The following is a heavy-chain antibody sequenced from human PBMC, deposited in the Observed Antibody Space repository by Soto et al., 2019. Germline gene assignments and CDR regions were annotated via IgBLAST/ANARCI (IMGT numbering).Heavy chain of an antibody. Sequence: EVQLVESGGGLVKPGGSLTLSCAGSGFAFRSYNMNWVRQPPGKGLEWVASISSGSSNIYYADSVKGRFTISRDNAKESMYLQMDSLRAEDSAVYYCASATVVAGTFDFWGQVTLLTVSS. J-gene: IGHJ4*02. D-gene: IGHD2-15*01. CDR1: GFAFRSYN. V-gene: IGHV3-21*01. CDR3: ASATVVAGTFDF. CDR2: ISSGSSNI.